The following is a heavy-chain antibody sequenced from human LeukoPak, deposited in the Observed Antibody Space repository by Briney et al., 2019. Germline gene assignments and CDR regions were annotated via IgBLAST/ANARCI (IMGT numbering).Heavy chain of an antibody. CDR3: ASLYDSTGFCFDY. CDR1: GFRFSDYY. D-gene: IGHD3-22*01. CDR2: ISGSGDAI. Sequence: PGGSLRLSCVVSGFRFSDYYMSWIRQTPGKGLEFISYISGSGDAIYYTDSVKGRFTISRDNAKNSLYLQLDSLSAEDTAVHYCASLYDSTGFCFDYWGQGALVTVSS. V-gene: IGHV3-11*01. J-gene: IGHJ4*02.